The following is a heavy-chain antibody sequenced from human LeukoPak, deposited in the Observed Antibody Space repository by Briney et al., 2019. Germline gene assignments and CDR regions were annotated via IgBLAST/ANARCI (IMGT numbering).Heavy chain of an antibody. CDR1: GFAFYNYA. CDR3: AKGTLYYGSGSYPRY. V-gene: IGHV3-23*01. Sequence: GGSLRFSCAASGFAFYNYAMSWVRQAPGKGLEWVSTISDSGGSTYYADSVKGRFTISRDNSKTTLYLQMNSLRAEDTAVYYCAKGTLYYGSGSYPRYWGQGTLVTVSS. D-gene: IGHD3-10*01. J-gene: IGHJ4*02. CDR2: ISDSGGST.